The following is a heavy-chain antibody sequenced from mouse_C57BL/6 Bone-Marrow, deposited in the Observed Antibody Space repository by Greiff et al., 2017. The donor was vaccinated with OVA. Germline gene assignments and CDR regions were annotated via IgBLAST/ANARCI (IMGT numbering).Heavy chain of an antibody. J-gene: IGHJ2*01. V-gene: IGHV14-3*01. CDR1: GFNIKNTY. CDR3: ARRGYYSNYEDYFDY. D-gene: IGHD2-5*01. Sequence: EVQLQQSVAELVRPGASVKLSCTASGFNIKNTYMHWVKQRPEQGLEWIGRIDPANGNTKYAPKFQGKATITADTSSNTAYLQLSSLTSEDTAIYYGARRGYYSNYEDYFDYWGQGTTLTVSS. CDR2: IDPANGNT.